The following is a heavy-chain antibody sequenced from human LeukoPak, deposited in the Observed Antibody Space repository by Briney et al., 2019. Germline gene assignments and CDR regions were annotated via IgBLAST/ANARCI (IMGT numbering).Heavy chain of an antibody. CDR3: ARDRTGNNWFDP. CDR1: AGSISNDY. CDR2: IYYSGST. D-gene: IGHD1-1*01. Sequence: SETLSLTCSVSAGSISNDYWSWVRLPPGKGMEWFGYIYYSGSTNYNPSLSNRVTISVDTSKNQFSLKLSSETAADTAVYYCARDRTGNNWFDPWVQASLLAVSS. V-gene: IGHV4-59*01. J-gene: IGHJ5*01.